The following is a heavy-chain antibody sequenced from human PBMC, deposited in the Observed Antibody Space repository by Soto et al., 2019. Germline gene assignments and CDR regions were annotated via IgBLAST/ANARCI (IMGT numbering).Heavy chain of an antibody. CDR3: ARTYTFYYDCTGYGHRASDV. CDR2: IDWDDDK. D-gene: IGHD3-22*01. J-gene: IGHJ3*01. V-gene: IGHV2-70*16. Sequence: TLSLTCTVSGGSISSYYWSWIRQPPGKALEWLARIDWDDDKFYSTSPKTRLTISKDTSRNQVVLRMTNMDPVDTATYYCARTYTFYYDCTGYGHRASDVWGQATMVTVSS. CDR1: GGSISSYYW.